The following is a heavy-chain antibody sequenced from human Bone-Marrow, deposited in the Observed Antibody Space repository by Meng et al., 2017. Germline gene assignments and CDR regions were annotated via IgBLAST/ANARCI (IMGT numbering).Heavy chain of an antibody. Sequence: GGSLRLSCAASGFIFSSYGMSWVRQAPGKGLEWVSSISSSRTYIYYADSMKGRFTISRDNAKNSLYLQMNSLRVEDTAVYYCARSIAVPLYWGQGTLVTVSS. CDR2: ISSSRTYI. J-gene: IGHJ4*02. CDR1: GFIFSSYG. D-gene: IGHD6-19*01. CDR3: ARSIAVPLY. V-gene: IGHV3-21*01.